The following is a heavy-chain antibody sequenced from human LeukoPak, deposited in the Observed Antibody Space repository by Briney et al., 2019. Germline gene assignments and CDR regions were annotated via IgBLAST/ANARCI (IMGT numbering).Heavy chain of an antibody. J-gene: IGHJ4*02. CDR3: ARLSGYSSSSSFDY. V-gene: IGHV5-51*01. CDR2: IYSGYSDT. Sequence: GESLKISCKGSGYRFTSFWIGWVRQMPGKGLEWIGIIYSGYSDTRYSPSFQGQVTISADKSINTAYLQLSSLKAADTAMYYCARLSGYSSSSSFDYWGQGTLVTVSS. CDR1: GYRFTSFW. D-gene: IGHD6-6*01.